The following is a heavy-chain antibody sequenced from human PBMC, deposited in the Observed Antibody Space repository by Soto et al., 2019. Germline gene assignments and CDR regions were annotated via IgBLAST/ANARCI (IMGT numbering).Heavy chain of an antibody. CDR3: AKATAAAGTSSWFDP. Sequence: PGGSLRLSCAASGFTFSSYSMNWVRQAPGKGLEWVSSISSSSSYIYYADSVKGRFTISRDNAKNSLYLQMNGLRAEDTAVYYCAKATAAAGTSSWFDPWGQGTLVTVSS. CDR1: GFTFSSYS. V-gene: IGHV3-21*04. CDR2: ISSSSSYI. D-gene: IGHD6-13*01. J-gene: IGHJ5*02.